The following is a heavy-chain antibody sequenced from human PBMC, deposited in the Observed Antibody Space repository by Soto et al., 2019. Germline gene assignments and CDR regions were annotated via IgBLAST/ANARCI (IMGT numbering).Heavy chain of an antibody. Sequence: SVKDSCKGSGYTCTRYGINCVRQATVQGLEWMGWMNPNSGNRGYTQKFQGRVTMTRNTSISTAYMELSSLRSEDTAVYYCARVNRGRSSSWYVFGYWGQGTLVTVSS. CDR2: MNPNSGNR. V-gene: IGHV1-8*01. J-gene: IGHJ4*02. CDR3: ARVNRGRSSSWYVFGY. CDR1: GYTCTRYG. D-gene: IGHD6-13*01.